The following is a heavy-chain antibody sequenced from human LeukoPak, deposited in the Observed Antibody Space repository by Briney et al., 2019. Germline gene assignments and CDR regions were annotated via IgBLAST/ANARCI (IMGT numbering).Heavy chain of an antibody. V-gene: IGHV3-74*01. CDR1: GFTFSSYG. CDR3: ARAGSYRFDY. Sequence: PGGSLRLSCAASGFTFSSYGMHWVRQAPGKGLVWVSRINSDGSSTNYADSVKGRFTISRDNAKNTLYLQMNNLRADDTAVYYCARAGSYRFDYWGLGTLVTVSS. CDR2: INSDGSST. D-gene: IGHD1-26*01. J-gene: IGHJ4*02.